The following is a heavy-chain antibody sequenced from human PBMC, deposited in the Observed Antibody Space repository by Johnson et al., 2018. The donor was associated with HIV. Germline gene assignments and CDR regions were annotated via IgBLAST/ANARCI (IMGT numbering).Heavy chain of an antibody. CDR2: INWNGGST. CDR3: ARYNGVDSSSSGQTDI. Sequence: VPLVESGGGVVRPGGSLRLSCAASGFTFVDYGMSWVRQAPGKGLEWVSGINWNGGSTGYADSVKGRFTISRDNAKNSLYLQMNSLRAEDTALYYCARYNGVDSSSSGQTDIWGQGTMVTVSS. J-gene: IGHJ3*02. D-gene: IGHD2-8*01. CDR1: GFTFVDYG. V-gene: IGHV3-20*04.